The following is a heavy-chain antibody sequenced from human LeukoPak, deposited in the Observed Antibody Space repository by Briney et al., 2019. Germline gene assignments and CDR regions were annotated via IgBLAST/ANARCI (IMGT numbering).Heavy chain of an antibody. D-gene: IGHD6-13*01. Sequence: PGGSPRLSRAASGFTVSCNFISLVRPAPGEGLGWGSVIYSGGSTYYADSVKGRFTISRDNSKNTLYHQMNSLRAEDTAVYYCAREDSNSWMVFDYWGQGTLVTVSA. V-gene: IGHV3-66*01. CDR2: IYSGGST. CDR1: GFTVSCNF. J-gene: IGHJ4*02. CDR3: AREDSNSWMVFDY.